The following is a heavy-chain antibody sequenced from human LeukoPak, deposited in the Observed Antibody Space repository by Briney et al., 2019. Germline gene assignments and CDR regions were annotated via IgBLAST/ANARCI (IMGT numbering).Heavy chain of an antibody. CDR2: IYYSGST. CDR3: ARTGYRSSEFDP. J-gene: IGHJ5*02. CDR1: GGSISSYY. Sequence: TSETLSLTCTVSGGSISSYYWSWIRQPPGKGLEWIGYIYYSGSTNYNPSLKSRVTISVDTSKNQFSLKLSSVTAADTAVYYCARTGYRSSEFDPWGQGTLVTVSS. V-gene: IGHV4-59*01. D-gene: IGHD6-13*01.